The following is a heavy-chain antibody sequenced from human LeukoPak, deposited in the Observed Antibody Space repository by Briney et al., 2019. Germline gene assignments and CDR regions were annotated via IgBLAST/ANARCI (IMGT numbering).Heavy chain of an antibody. CDR3: TRDGGTQCNTAFDM. Sequence: QPGGSLRLSCSASALTLSDHIIDWVRQGPGKGLEWVGRSRPKRNSYTTEYAASVKGTFAISRDDSNNSLFLQMNSLRAEDTAVYYCTRDGGTQCNTAFDMWGPGTMVTVSS. V-gene: IGHV3-72*01. D-gene: IGHD1/OR15-1a*01. CDR2: SRPKRNSYTT. J-gene: IGHJ3*02. CDR1: ALTLSDHI.